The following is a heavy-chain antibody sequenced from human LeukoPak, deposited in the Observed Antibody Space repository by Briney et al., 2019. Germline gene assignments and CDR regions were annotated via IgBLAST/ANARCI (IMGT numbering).Heavy chain of an antibody. Sequence: GESLKISCKGSGYSFTNYWIGWVRQMPGKGLERMGIIYPGDSDTRYSPSFQGQVLISVDKSISTAYLQWGSLKASDTAMYHCARWGSSAAPFDYWGQGTLVTVSS. D-gene: IGHD6-13*01. V-gene: IGHV5-51*01. CDR2: IYPGDSDT. CDR1: GYSFTNYW. CDR3: ARWGSSAAPFDY. J-gene: IGHJ4*02.